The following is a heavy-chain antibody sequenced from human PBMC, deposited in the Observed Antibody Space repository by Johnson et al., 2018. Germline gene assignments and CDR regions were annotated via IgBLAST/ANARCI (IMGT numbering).Heavy chain of an antibody. CDR2: LYYTGGT. J-gene: IGHJ3*01. CDR3: TSEYSNSWGRALNV. Sequence: QVQLQESGPGLVKPSQTLSLTCPVSGGSVSSGAYYWNWIRQPAGKGLEWIGRLYYTGGTNYTHSLKSPVTIALDRSLTQFSLELRSVTAAAPAMYFCTSEYSNSWGRALNVWGQGTMVTVSS. D-gene: IGHD4-11*01. V-gene: IGHV4-61*02. CDR1: GGSVSSGAYY.